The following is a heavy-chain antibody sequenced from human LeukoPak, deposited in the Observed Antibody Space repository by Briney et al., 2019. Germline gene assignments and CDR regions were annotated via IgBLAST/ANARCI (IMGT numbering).Heavy chain of an antibody. CDR1: GDSISKFA. Sequence: GASVKVSCKASGDSISKFAVSWVRQAPGQGLQWMGGIIPILGTADYAQKFQGRVTITADEATSTTYMELSSLKSEDTAIYYCTTRSCGAGACSSSFYYYYGLHFWGQGTTVSVSS. CDR3: TTRSCGAGACSSSFYYYYGLHF. V-gene: IGHV1-69*13. D-gene: IGHD3-16*01. J-gene: IGHJ6*02. CDR2: IIPILGTA.